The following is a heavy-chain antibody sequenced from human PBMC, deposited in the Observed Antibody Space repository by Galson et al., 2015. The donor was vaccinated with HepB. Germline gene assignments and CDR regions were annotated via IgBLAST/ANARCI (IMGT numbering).Heavy chain of an antibody. Sequence: SLRLSCAASGFTFSTYTMQWVRQAPGKGLEWVALISYDGSNKYYADSVKGRFTISRDNSKSTLYLQMNNLRAEDTAVYHCARGVRGSVYDSSSSYYGLDVWGQGTTVTVSS. J-gene: IGHJ6*02. CDR2: ISYDGSNK. D-gene: IGHD5/OR15-5a*01. V-gene: IGHV3-30*04. CDR3: ARGVRGSVYDSSSSYYGLDV. CDR1: GFTFSTYT.